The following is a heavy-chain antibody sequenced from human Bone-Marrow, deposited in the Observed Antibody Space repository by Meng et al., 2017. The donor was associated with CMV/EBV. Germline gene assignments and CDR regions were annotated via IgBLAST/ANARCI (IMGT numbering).Heavy chain of an antibody. CDR2: IDLNGVT. CDR3: VRGHSGDY. J-gene: IGHJ4*02. D-gene: IGHD5-18*01. V-gene: IGHV3-66*02. Sequence: GGSLRLSCEVSGFSVRSYYVSWVRQAPGKVPEWLSVIDLNGVTHDADSARGRFTISKDISKNMFYLQMTSLIIEDTAVYYCVRGHSGDYWGQGTLVTVSS. CDR1: GFSVRSYY.